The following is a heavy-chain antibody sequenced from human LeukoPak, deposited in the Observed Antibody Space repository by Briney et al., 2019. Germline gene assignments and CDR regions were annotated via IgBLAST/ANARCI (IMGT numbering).Heavy chain of an antibody. D-gene: IGHD5-12*01. J-gene: IGHJ4*02. Sequence: HPGTSLRLSCLASGFTFRTYGFYWVRQAPGKGLVWVAVIWSDGSKKYYAESVKGRFTISRDDSKDTLYLQMNSLRAEDTAVYYCAREHRGYGDYWGQGTLVTVSS. CDR1: GFTFRTYG. CDR3: AREHRGYGDY. CDR2: IWSDGSKK. V-gene: IGHV3-33*01.